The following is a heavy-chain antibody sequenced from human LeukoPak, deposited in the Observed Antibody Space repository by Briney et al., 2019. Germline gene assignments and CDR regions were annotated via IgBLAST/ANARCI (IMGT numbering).Heavy chain of an antibody. V-gene: IGHV1-24*01. D-gene: IGHD6-19*01. CDR1: GYTLTELS. CDR3: AAGIAVPSGFDY. J-gene: IGHJ4*02. Sequence: ASVKVSCKVSGYTLTELSMYWVRQAPGKGLEWMATFHPEDGETIYAQQFQGRVTISEDTSADTAYMQLTSLRSDDTAIYYCAAGIAVPSGFDYWGQATLVTVSS. CDR2: FHPEDGET.